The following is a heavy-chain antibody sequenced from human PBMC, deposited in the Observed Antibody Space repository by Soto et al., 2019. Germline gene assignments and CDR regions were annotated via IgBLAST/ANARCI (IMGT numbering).Heavy chain of an antibody. CDR3: ARKKEMVRGVIIPSVWFDP. D-gene: IGHD3-10*01. V-gene: IGHV4-30-4*01. CDR1: GGSISSGDYY. CDR2: IYYSGST. Sequence: TLSLTCTVSGGSISSGDYYWSWIRQPPGKGLEWIGYIYYSGSTYYNPSLKSRVTISVDTSKNQFSLKLSSVTAADTAVYYCARKKEMVRGVIIPSVWFDPWGQGNLVTV. J-gene: IGHJ5*02.